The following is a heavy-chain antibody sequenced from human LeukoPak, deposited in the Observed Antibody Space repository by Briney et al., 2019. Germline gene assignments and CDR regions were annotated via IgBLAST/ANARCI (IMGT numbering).Heavy chain of an antibody. CDR3: ATNTYDFWSGYRDYFDY. CDR2: IIPIFGTA. J-gene: IGHJ4*02. D-gene: IGHD3-3*01. V-gene: IGHV1-69*01. Sequence: SSVKVSCKASGGTFSSYAISWVRQAPGQGLEWMGGIIPIFGTANYAQKFQGRVTITADESTSTAYMELSSLRSEDPAVYYCATNTYDFWSGYRDYFDYWGQGTLVTVSS. CDR1: GGTFSSYA.